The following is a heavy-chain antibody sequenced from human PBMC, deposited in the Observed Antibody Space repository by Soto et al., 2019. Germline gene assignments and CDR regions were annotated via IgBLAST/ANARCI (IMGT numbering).Heavy chain of an antibody. Sequence: EVQLVESGGGLVQPGGSLRLSCAASGFTFSSYWMSWVRQAPGKGLEWVANIKQDGSEKYYVDSVKGRFTISRDNAKNSLYLQMNSLRAEDTAVYYCAREGRNYDFWSGYLPERVDYWGQGTLVTVSS. D-gene: IGHD3-3*01. J-gene: IGHJ4*02. CDR3: AREGRNYDFWSGYLPERVDY. CDR2: IKQDGSEK. CDR1: GFTFSSYW. V-gene: IGHV3-7*01.